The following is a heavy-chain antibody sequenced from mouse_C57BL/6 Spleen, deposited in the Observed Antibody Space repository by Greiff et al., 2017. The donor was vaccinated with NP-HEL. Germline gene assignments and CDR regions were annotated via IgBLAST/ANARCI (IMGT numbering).Heavy chain of an antibody. D-gene: IGHD3-3*01. CDR1: GFTFSDFY. J-gene: IGHJ3*01. CDR3: ARDAGTGFWFAY. Sequence: EVKVVESGGGLVQSGRSLRLSCATSGFTFSDFYMEWVRQAPGQGLEWIAASRNKANDYTTEYSASVKGRFIVSRDTSQSILYLQMNALRAEDTAIYYCARDAGTGFWFAYWGQGTLVTVSA. CDR2: SRNKANDYTT. V-gene: IGHV7-1*01.